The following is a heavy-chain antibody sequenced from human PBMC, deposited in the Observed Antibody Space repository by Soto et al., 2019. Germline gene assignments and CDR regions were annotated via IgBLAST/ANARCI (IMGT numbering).Heavy chain of an antibody. CDR2: MQPSTGRT. CDR1: GYSFTSLD. D-gene: IGHD1-26*01. CDR3: ARGVSAGVEC. V-gene: IGHV1-8*01. J-gene: IGHJ4*02. Sequence: ASVKVSCKASGYSFTSLDINWVRQTAGQGLEWMGWMQPSTGRTGYAQKFQGRVTMTRDTSINTAYMELTTLTSDDTAFYYCARGVSAGVECWGQGTLVSVSS.